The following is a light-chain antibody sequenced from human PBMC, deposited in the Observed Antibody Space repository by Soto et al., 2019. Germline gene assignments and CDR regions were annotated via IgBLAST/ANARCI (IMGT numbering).Light chain of an antibody. Sequence: DIQMTQFPSTLSVSVGDRVTITCRASQSMNYRLAWYQQKPGKAPKLLIYQASTLETGVPSRFSGGGSGTEFTLTISSLQPDDFATYYCLQYDTSVRTFGQGTKVEIK. CDR1: QSMNYR. V-gene: IGKV1-5*03. J-gene: IGKJ1*01. CDR2: QAS. CDR3: LQYDTSVRT.